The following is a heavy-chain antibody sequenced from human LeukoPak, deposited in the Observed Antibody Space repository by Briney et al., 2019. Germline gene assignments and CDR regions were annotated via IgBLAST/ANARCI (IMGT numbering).Heavy chain of an antibody. CDR2: IRYDGINK. Sequence: GGSLRLSCAASGFTLSSDAMHWVRQAPGKGLEWVAFIRYDGINKQYAGSVKGRFTISRDTSKNALYLQMNSLRAEDTAVYYCAKDSDWDRGYHFDYWGQGTLVTVSS. D-gene: IGHD3-22*01. V-gene: IGHV3-30*02. J-gene: IGHJ4*02. CDR1: GFTLSSDA. CDR3: AKDSDWDRGYHFDY.